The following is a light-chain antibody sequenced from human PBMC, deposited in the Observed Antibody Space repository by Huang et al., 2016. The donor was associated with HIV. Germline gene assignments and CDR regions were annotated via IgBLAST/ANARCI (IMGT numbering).Light chain of an antibody. CDR2: DAS. Sequence: EVVMTQSPVTLSVSPGERATLSCRAIQSVNNKLAWFQQKPGQAPRLLIHDASSRATEIPDRFSGSGSGTEFTLTISSLHSEDFAVYYCQQYNNWPPWTFGQGTKVEIK. V-gene: IGKV3-15*01. CDR3: QQYNNWPPWT. J-gene: IGKJ1*01. CDR1: QSVNNK.